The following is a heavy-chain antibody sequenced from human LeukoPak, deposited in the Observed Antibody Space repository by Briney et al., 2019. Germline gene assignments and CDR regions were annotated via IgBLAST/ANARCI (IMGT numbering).Heavy chain of an antibody. CDR2: IYPGDSDT. D-gene: IGHD3-10*01. J-gene: IGHJ1*01. Sequence: GESLKISCKGSGYSFTSYWIGWVRQMPGKGLEWMGIIYPGDSDTRYSPSFQGQVTISADKSISTAYLQWSSLRSEDTAVYYCARDHPGENGAFQHWGQGTLVTVSS. CDR1: GYSFTSYW. CDR3: ARDHPGENGAFQH. V-gene: IGHV5-51*01.